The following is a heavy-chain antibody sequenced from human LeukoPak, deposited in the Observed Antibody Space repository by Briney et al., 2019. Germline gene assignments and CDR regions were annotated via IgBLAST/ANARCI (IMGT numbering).Heavy chain of an antibody. CDR2: INPSGGTT. Sequence: ASVKVSCKASGYTFTSYDINWARQAPGQGLEWMGIINPSGGTTSYAQKFQGRVTMTRDTSTSTVYMELSSLRSEDTAVYYCARDDTFDYWGQGTLVTVSS. J-gene: IGHJ4*02. CDR3: ARDDTFDY. V-gene: IGHV1-46*01. CDR1: GYTFTSYD.